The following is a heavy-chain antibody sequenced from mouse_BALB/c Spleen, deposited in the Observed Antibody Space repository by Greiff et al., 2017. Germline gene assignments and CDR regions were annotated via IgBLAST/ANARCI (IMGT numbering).Heavy chain of an antibody. CDR3: ARAGHEAMDY. CDR1: GFSLTSYG. V-gene: IGHV2-9*02. CDR2: IWAGGST. Sequence: VMLVESGPGLVAPSQSLSITCTVSGFSLTSYGVHWVRQPPGKGLEWLGVIWAGGSTNYNSALMSRLSISKDNSKSQVFLKMNSLQTDDTAMYYCARAGHEAMDYWGQGTSVTVSS. D-gene: IGHD3-1*01. J-gene: IGHJ4*01.